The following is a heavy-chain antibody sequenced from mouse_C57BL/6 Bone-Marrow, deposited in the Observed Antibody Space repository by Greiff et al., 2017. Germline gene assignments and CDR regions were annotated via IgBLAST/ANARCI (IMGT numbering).Heavy chain of an antibody. CDR1: GFTFSSYT. CDR3: SRQVTTVLATKYFDV. Sequence: EVKLMESGGGLVKPGGSLKLSCAASGFTFSSYTMSWVRQTPEKRLQWVAAISGGGGNTYYPDSVKGRSTISRDNDKNILYLQMSSLRSEDTALYYCSRQVTTVLATKYFDVWGKGTTVTVSS. CDR2: ISGGGGNT. V-gene: IGHV5-9*01. D-gene: IGHD1-1*01. J-gene: IGHJ1*03.